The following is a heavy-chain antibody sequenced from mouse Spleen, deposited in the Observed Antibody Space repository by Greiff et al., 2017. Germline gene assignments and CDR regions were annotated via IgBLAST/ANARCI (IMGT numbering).Heavy chain of an antibody. Sequence: VQLQQSGAELVRPGTSVKMSCKASGYTFTNYWIGWAKQRPGHGLEWIGDIYPGGGYTNYNEKFKGKATLTADKSSSTAYMQFSSLTSEDSAIYYCASGTGGYAMGYWGQGTSVTVSS. CDR2: IYPGGGYT. V-gene: IGHV1-63*01. CDR3: ASGTGGYAMGY. D-gene: IGHD4-1*01. J-gene: IGHJ4*01. CDR1: GYTFTNYW.